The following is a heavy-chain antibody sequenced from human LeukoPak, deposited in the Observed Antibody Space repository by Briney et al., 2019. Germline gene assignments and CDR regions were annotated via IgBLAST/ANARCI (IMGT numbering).Heavy chain of an antibody. Sequence: GGSLRLSCAASGFTFSSYSMIWVRQAPGKGLEWVSSITSGVTYIYYADSVKGRFTISRDNAKNSLYLQMNSLRAEDTAVYYCARDSALDYWGQGTLVTVSS. CDR3: ARDSALDY. D-gene: IGHD6-6*01. J-gene: IGHJ4*02. V-gene: IGHV3-21*01. CDR1: GFTFSSYS. CDR2: ITSGVTYI.